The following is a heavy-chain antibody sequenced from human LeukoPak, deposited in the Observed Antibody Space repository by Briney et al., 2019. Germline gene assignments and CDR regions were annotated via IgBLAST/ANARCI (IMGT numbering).Heavy chain of an antibody. V-gene: IGHV3-30*02. CDR2: TRYDGSNK. Sequence: PGGSLRLSCAASGFTFSSYGMYWVRQAPGKGLEWVAFTRYDGSNKYYADSVKGRFTISRDNSKNTLYLQMDSLRAEDTAVYYCARVGPQVYCTGDCRNDGFDIWGQGTMVTVSS. J-gene: IGHJ3*02. CDR3: ARVGPQVYCTGDCRNDGFDI. CDR1: GFTFSSYG. D-gene: IGHD2-8*02.